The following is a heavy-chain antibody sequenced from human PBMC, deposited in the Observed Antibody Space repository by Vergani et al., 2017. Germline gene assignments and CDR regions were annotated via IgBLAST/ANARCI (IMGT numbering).Heavy chain of an antibody. CDR1: GGSFSGYY. D-gene: IGHD3-10*01. CDR2: INHSGST. Sequence: QVQLQQWGAGLLKPSETLSLTCAVYGGSFSGYYWSWIRQPPGKGLEWIGEINHSGSTNYNPSLKSRVTISVDTSKNPFSLKLSSVTAADTAVYYCARVKNKGYGSGSYFFDYWGQGTLVTVSS. CDR3: ARVKNKGYGSGSYFFDY. V-gene: IGHV4-34*01. J-gene: IGHJ4*02.